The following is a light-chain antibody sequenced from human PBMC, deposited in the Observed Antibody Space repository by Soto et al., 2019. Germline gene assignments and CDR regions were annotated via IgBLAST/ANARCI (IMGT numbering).Light chain of an antibody. J-gene: IGKJ1*01. CDR2: GAS. Sequence: ESVLTQSPATLSMSPGERASLFCRASQSVNNNFLAWYQQRPGQAPRLLVFGASSRAAGIPERFSGSGSGTDFALTVSRLEPEDFAVYYCQQYGNSPATFGQGTKVDNK. CDR3: QQYGNSPAT. V-gene: IGKV3-20*01. CDR1: QSVNNNF.